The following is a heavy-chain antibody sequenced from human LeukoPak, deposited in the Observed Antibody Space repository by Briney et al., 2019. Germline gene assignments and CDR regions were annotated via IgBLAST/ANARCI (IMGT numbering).Heavy chain of an antibody. CDR1: GDSVSSNSAA. CDR3: ARESSYYDILTAYYAELRAFDI. CDR2: TYYRSKWYN. Sequence: SQTLSLTCAISGDSVSSNSAAWNWIRQSPSRGLEWLGRTYYRSKWYNDYAVSVKSRITINPDTSKNQFSLQLNSVTPEDTAVYYCARESSYYDILTAYYAELRAFDIWGQGTMVSVSS. D-gene: IGHD3-9*01. J-gene: IGHJ3*02. V-gene: IGHV6-1*01.